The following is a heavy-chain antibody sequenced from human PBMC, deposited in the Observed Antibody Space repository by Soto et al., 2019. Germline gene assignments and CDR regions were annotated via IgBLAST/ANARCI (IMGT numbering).Heavy chain of an antibody. J-gene: IGHJ2*01. CDR2: IYSGGST. Sequence: HPGGSLRLSCAASGFTVSSNYMSWVRQAPGRGLEWVSVIYSGGSTYYADSVKGRFTISRDNSKNTLYLQMNSLRAEDTAVYYCGREGLVDTAMERYFDLWGRGTLVTVSS. CDR1: GFTVSSNY. D-gene: IGHD5-18*01. V-gene: IGHV3-66*01. CDR3: GREGLVDTAMERYFDL.